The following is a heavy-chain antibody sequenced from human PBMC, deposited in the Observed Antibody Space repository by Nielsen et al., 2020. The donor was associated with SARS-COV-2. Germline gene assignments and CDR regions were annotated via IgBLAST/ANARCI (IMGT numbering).Heavy chain of an antibody. CDR3: AKDGVVRGDALDL. CDR2: VSASSGST. CDR1: GFTFNIYA. J-gene: IGHJ3*01. D-gene: IGHD3-10*01. Sequence: GESLKISCAASGFTFNIYAMAWVRRAPGRGLQWVTGVSASSGSTYYTDSVKGRFSISRDNSKNTLFLQIHSLRVEDTALYYCAKDGVVRGDALDLWGQGTMVTVSS. V-gene: IGHV3-23*01.